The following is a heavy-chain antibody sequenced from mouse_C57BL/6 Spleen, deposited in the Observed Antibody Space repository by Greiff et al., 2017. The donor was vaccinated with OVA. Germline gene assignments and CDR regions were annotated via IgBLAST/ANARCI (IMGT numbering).Heavy chain of an antibody. CDR3: AIYYGSRY. Sequence: QVQLQQPGAELVKPGASVKLSCTASGYTFNRYWMHWVKQRPGQGLEWIGMIHPNSGSTKYNEKFKSKATLTVDKSSSTAYMQLSSLTSEDSAVYYCAIYYGSRYWGQGTTLTVAS. D-gene: IGHD1-1*01. J-gene: IGHJ2*01. V-gene: IGHV1-64*01. CDR2: IHPNSGST. CDR1: GYTFNRYW.